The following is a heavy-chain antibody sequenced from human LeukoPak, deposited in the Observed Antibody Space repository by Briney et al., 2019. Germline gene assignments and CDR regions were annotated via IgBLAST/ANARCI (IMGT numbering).Heavy chain of an antibody. D-gene: IGHD2-2*01. Sequence: PGRSLRLSCAASGFTFDDYAMHWVRHAPGKGLEWVSGISWNSGSIGYADSVKGRFTISRDNAKNSLYLQMNSLRAEDTVLYYCAKDIDPSYCSSTSCYSLPDVWGQGTTVTVSS. J-gene: IGHJ6*02. CDR3: AKDIDPSYCSSTSCYSLPDV. CDR1: GFTFDDYA. V-gene: IGHV3-9*01. CDR2: ISWNSGSI.